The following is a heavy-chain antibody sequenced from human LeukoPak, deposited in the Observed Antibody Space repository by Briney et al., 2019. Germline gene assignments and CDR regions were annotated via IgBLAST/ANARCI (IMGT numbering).Heavy chain of an antibody. Sequence: ASVKVSCKASGYTFTSYGVSWVRQAPGQGLEWMGWISAYNGNTNYAQKLQDRVTMTTDTSTSTAYMELRSLRSDDTAVYYCARDYESGYYDSSGYYDDYWGQGTLVTVSS. D-gene: IGHD3-22*01. V-gene: IGHV1-18*01. CDR1: GYTFTSYG. CDR3: ARDYESGYYDSSGYYDDY. CDR2: ISAYNGNT. J-gene: IGHJ4*02.